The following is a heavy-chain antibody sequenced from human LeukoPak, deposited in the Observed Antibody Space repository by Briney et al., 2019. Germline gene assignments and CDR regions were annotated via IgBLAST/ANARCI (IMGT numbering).Heavy chain of an antibody. CDR2: ISSSGGTI. Sequence: GGSLRLSCAASGFTFSDYYMSWIRQAPGKGLEWVSYISSSGGTIYYADSVKGRFTISRDNAKNSLYLQMNSLRAEDTAVYYCAKAYHPEYYDFWSGYYIPLDYWGQGTLVTVSS. CDR3: AKAYHPEYYDFWSGYYIPLDY. V-gene: IGHV3-11*01. J-gene: IGHJ4*02. D-gene: IGHD3-3*01. CDR1: GFTFSDYY.